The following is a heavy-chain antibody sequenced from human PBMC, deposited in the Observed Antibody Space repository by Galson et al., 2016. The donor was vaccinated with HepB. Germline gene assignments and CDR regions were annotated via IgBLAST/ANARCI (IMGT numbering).Heavy chain of an antibody. CDR1: GVTFRKYG. D-gene: IGHD3-16*01. CDR3: ARESTGRGVDAFDI. J-gene: IGHJ3*02. V-gene: IGHV3-30*03. CDR2: ISYDGTNK. Sequence: SLRLACAASGVTFRKYGMHWVRQAPGKGLEWMTAISYDGTNKYYADSVKGRVTISRENAKNSLYLQMNSLTAGDTAVYYCARESTGRGVDAFDIWGQGTMVIVSS.